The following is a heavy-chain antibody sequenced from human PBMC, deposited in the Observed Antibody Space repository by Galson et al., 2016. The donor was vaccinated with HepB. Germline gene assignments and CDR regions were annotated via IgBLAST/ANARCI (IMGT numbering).Heavy chain of an antibody. V-gene: IGHV4-61*05. J-gene: IGHJ6*02. D-gene: IGHD2/OR15-2a*01. Sequence: ETLSLTCNVSGGSITDNSYYWGWIRQPPGKGLEWIGYIYYSGSTNYSPSLQSRITMSVDTSKNQLSLEVRSVTAADTALYFCARSPNYFTLYGLDVWGQGTAVTASS. CDR2: IYYSGST. CDR3: ARSPNYFTLYGLDV. CDR1: GGSITDNSYY.